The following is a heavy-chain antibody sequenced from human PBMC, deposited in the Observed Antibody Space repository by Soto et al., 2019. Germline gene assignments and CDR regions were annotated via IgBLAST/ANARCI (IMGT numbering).Heavy chain of an antibody. CDR1: GYSFTSYW. CDR3: ARAPLSGITFGGVIVSPFDY. V-gene: IGHV5-51*01. D-gene: IGHD3-16*02. CDR2: IYPGDSDT. Sequence: PGESLKISCKGSGYSFTSYWIGWVRQMPGKGLEWMGIIYPGDSDTRYSPSFQGQVTISADKSISTAYLQWSSLKASDTAMYYCARAPLSGITFGGVIVSPFDYWGQGTLVTVSS. J-gene: IGHJ4*02.